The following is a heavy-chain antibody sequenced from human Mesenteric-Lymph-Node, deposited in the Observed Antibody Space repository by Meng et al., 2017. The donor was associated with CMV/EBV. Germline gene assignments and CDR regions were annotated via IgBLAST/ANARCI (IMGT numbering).Heavy chain of an antibody. V-gene: IGHV4-34*01. J-gene: IGHJ5*02. Sequence: GDVSGYYWSGIRQPPGKGLEWIGEINYSGTTNYNPSLKSRVTISIDTSKNQFSLKLTSVTAADTAVYYCARGHHFYDSSGYYYWFDPWGQGTLVTVSS. CDR2: INYSGTT. D-gene: IGHD3-22*01. CDR1: GDVSGYY. CDR3: ARGHHFYDSSGYYYWFDP.